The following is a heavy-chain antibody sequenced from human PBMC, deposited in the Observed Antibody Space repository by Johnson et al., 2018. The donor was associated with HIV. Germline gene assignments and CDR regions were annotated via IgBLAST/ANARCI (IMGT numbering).Heavy chain of an antibody. D-gene: IGHD1-1*01. CDR3: ARDGESHQLPLGDAFDI. Sequence: QVQLVESGGGVVQPGRSLRLSSAVSGFTFSSYAMHWVRQAPGEGLEWVAVISYDGSNKYYADSVKGRFTISRDNSKNTLYLQMNSLRAEDTAVYYCARDGESHQLPLGDAFDIWGQGTMVTVSS. V-gene: IGHV3-30-3*01. J-gene: IGHJ3*02. CDR2: ISYDGSNK. CDR1: GFTFSSYA.